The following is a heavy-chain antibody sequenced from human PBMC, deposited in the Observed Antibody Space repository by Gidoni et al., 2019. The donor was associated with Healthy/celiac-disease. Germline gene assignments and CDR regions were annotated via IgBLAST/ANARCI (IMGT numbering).Heavy chain of an antibody. Sequence: QVQLQESGPGLVKPSETLSLTCTVSGGSISSYSWSWIRQPAGKGLEWIGRIYTSGSTNYNPSLKSRVTMSVDTSKNQFSLKLSSVTAADTAVYYCARDAPRRYPREIYYYMDVWGKGTTVTVSS. V-gene: IGHV4-4*07. J-gene: IGHJ6*03. D-gene: IGHD3-9*01. CDR2: IYTSGST. CDR3: ARDAPRRYPREIYYYMDV. CDR1: GGSISSYS.